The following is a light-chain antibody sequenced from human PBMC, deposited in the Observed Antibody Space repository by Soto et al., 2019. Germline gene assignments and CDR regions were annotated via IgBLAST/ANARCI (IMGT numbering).Light chain of an antibody. Sequence: QSALTQPASVSGSPGQSITISCSGTSNDVGRYNLVSWYQQYPGRAPKLIIYEVTERPSGVSDRVSGSKSGSTASLTISGLQAADEADYYCCSSAGTITFDVLFGGGTKLTVL. CDR3: CSSAGTITFDVL. V-gene: IGLV2-23*02. CDR1: SNDVGRYNL. J-gene: IGLJ2*01. CDR2: EVT.